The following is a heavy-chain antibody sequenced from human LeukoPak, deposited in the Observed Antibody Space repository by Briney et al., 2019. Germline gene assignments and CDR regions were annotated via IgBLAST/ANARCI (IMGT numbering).Heavy chain of an antibody. CDR1: GGSFSGYY. D-gene: IGHD1-26*01. CDR2: INHSGST. J-gene: IGHJ4*02. CDR3: ASATSGSYAY. V-gene: IGHV4-34*01. Sequence: SETLSLTCAVYGGSFSGYYWSWIRQPPGKGLEWIGEINHSGSTNYNPSLKSRVTISVDTSKNQFSLKLSSVTAADTAVYYCASATSGSYAYWGQGTLVTVSS.